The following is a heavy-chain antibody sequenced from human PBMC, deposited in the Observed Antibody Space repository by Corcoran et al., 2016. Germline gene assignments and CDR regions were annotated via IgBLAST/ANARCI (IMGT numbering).Heavy chain of an antibody. V-gene: IGHV3-33*01. CDR3: AGGYYDFWSGYLERYAFDI. J-gene: IGHJ3*02. CDR2: IWYDGSNK. D-gene: IGHD3-3*01. Sequence: QVQLVESGGGVVQPGRSLRLSCAASGFTFSSYGMHWVRQAPGKGLEWVAVIWYDGSNKYYADSVKGRFTISRDNSKNTLYLQMNSLRAEDTSVYYCAGGYYDFWSGYLERYAFDIWGQGTMVTVSS. CDR1: GFTFSSYG.